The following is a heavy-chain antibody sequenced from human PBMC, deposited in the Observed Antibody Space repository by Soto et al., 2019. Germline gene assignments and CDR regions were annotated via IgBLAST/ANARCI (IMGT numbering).Heavy chain of an antibody. CDR1: GFTFSSYA. J-gene: IGHJ6*03. CDR3: AICSPPGFYYYYMDV. Sequence: GGSLRLSCAASGFTFSSYAMSWVRQAPGKGLEWVSAISGSGGSTYYADSVKGRFTISRDNSKNTLYLQMNSLRAEDTAVYYCAICSPPGFYYYYMDVWGKGTTVTVSS. D-gene: IGHD6-19*01. V-gene: IGHV3-23*01. CDR2: ISGSGGST.